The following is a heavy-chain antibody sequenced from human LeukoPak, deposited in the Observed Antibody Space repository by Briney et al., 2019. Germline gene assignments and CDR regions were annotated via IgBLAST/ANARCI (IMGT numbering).Heavy chain of an antibody. D-gene: IGHD5-12*01. Sequence: GGSLRLSCAASGFTFSNYAMHWVRQAPGRGLDWVAFIRYDGSNKYYADSVKGRFTISRDNSKNTLYLQMNSLRAEDTAVYYCAKALGYSGYDIPFDYWGQGTLVTVSS. V-gene: IGHV3-30*02. CDR2: IRYDGSNK. CDR1: GFTFSNYA. CDR3: AKALGYSGYDIPFDY. J-gene: IGHJ4*02.